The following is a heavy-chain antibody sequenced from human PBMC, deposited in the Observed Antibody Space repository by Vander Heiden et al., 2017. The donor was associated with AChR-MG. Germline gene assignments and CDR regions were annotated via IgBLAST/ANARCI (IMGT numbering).Heavy chain of an antibody. CDR1: GFTFSSKA. Sequence: EVQLLESGGGLVQPGGSLRLSCAASGFTFSSKAMGWVRQAPGRGREWVSAISGSGGSTYYADSVKGRFTISRDNSKNTLYLQMNSLRAEDTAVYYCAKPPPIAVAAGSGWWYFDLWGRGTLVTVSS. CDR2: ISGSGGST. CDR3: AKPPPIAVAAGSGWWYFDL. V-gene: IGHV3-23*01. D-gene: IGHD6-19*01. J-gene: IGHJ2*01.